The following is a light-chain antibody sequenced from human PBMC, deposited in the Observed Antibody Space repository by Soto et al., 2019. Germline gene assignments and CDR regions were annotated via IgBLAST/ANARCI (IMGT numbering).Light chain of an antibody. CDR2: AAS. J-gene: IGKJ2*01. V-gene: IGKV1-9*01. CDR1: QDISGY. CDR3: QHLAGT. Sequence: QLTQSPSSLSASIGDRVTITCRASQDISGYLAWYQQQPGKAPKLLIYAASTLHSGVPTRFSGSGSGTAFNLTIGRLQPEDFANYYCQHLAGTFGQGTKLAMK.